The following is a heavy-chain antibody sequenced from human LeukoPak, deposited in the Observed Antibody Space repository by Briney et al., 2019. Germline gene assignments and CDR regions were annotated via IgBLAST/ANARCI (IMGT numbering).Heavy chain of an antibody. J-gene: IGHJ4*02. CDR2: FDPEDGGT. V-gene: IGHV1-24*01. Sequence: ASVKVSCKVSGYTLTELSMHWVRQAPGKGLEWMGGFDPEDGGTIYAQKFQGRVTMTEDTSTDTAYMELSSLRSEDTAVYYCATVEKGSGHNDYWGQGTLVTVSS. CDR1: GYTLTELS. D-gene: IGHD2-15*01. CDR3: ATVEKGSGHNDY.